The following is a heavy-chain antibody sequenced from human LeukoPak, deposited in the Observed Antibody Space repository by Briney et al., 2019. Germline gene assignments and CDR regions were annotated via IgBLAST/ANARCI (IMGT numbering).Heavy chain of an antibody. CDR2: MNPNSGNA. D-gene: IGHD3-3*01. Sequence: ASVKVSCKASGYTFTSYDINWVRQATGQGLEWMGWMNPNSGNAGYAQKFQGRVTMTRNTSISTAYMELSSLRSEDTAVYYCARDYYDFWSGYYTPSAYYGMDVWGQGTTVTVSS. V-gene: IGHV1-8*01. CDR3: ARDYYDFWSGYYTPSAYYGMDV. J-gene: IGHJ6*02. CDR1: GYTFTSYD.